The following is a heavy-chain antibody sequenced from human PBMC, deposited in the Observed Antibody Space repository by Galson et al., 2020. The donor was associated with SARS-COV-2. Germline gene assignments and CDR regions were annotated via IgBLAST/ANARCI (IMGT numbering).Heavy chain of an antibody. CDR3: ARALSGYDYLDY. D-gene: IGHD5-12*01. CDR1: GFTFSSYA. V-gene: IGHV3-30*10. CDR2: ISYDGSNK. Sequence: GESLKISCAASGFTFSSYAMHWVRQAPGKGLEWVGVISYDGSNKYYTDSVKGRFTISRDSSKNTLYLQMNSLRAEDTAVYYCARALSGYDYLDYWGQGTLVTVSS. J-gene: IGHJ4*02.